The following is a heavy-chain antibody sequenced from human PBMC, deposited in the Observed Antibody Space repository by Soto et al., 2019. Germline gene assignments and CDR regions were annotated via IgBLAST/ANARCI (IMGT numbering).Heavy chain of an antibody. CDR3: GRSPNYYYYGFDV. CDR1: GGSVSSGDYF. J-gene: IGHJ6*02. CDR2: IYYSLST. D-gene: IGHD3-10*01. V-gene: IGHV4-61*08. Sequence: SETLSLTCTVSGGSVSSGDYFWSWIRPSAGKRLGWIVSIYYSLSTNYPPSLKSLACLSVGTSKSQVSLSRTSMTAAYADLYYCGRSPNYYYYGFDVWGQETAVTVSS.